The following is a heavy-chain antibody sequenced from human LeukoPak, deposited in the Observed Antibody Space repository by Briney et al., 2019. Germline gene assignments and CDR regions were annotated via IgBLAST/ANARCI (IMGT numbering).Heavy chain of an antibody. J-gene: IGHJ3*02. CDR3: ARDSTHYYDSSGYYADAFDI. CDR1: GYTFTSYG. D-gene: IGHD3-22*01. CDR2: ISAYNGDT. V-gene: IGHV1-18*01. Sequence: ASVKVSCKASGYTFTSYGISWVRRAPGQGLESMGWISAYNGDTNYAQKLQGRVTMTTDTSTSTAYMELRSLRSDDTAVYYCARDSTHYYDSSGYYADAFDIWGQGTMVTVSS.